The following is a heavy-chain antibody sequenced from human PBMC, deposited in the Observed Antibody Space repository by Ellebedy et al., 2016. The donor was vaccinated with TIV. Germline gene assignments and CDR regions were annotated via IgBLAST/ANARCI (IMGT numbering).Heavy chain of an antibody. Sequence: SETLSLXXSVSDASISSGGFYWSWIRQHPEKALEWIGYIDNSGITSYNPSLNGRVTIFVDTSENRFSLKLSSVTAADTAVYFCGRAPAPGTSSHYYFYYLDVWGEGTTVTVSS. J-gene: IGHJ6*03. CDR1: DASISSGGFY. CDR2: IDNSGIT. V-gene: IGHV4-31*03. D-gene: IGHD3-10*01. CDR3: GRAPAPGTSSHYYFYYLDV.